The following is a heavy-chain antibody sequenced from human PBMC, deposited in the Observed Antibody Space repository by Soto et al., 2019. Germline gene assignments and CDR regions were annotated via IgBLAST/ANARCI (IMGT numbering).Heavy chain of an antibody. V-gene: IGHV5-51*01. Sequence: EVQLVQSGAEVRKPGESQKISCKGSGYSFTTYWIGWVRQMPGKGLECMGIIYPGDSDTRYGPSFQGQVTISADKSISTAYLQWSSLKASDTAMYYCARQAAAGKYYYGMDVWGQGTTVTVSS. J-gene: IGHJ6*02. CDR3: ARQAAAGKYYYGMDV. CDR1: GYSFTTYW. CDR2: IYPGDSDT. D-gene: IGHD6-13*01.